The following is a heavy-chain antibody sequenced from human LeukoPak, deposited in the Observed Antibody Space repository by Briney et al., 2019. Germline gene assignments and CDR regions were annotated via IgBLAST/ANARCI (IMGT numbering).Heavy chain of an antibody. Sequence: ASVKVSCKASGYTFTGYYIHWVRQAPGQGLEGMGWINPNTGGTNYAQRFQGRVTMTRDSSISTAYMELGGLTSDDTALYYCARDCCSSAYTWGYWGQGTLVTVSS. D-gene: IGHD3-22*01. V-gene: IGHV1-2*02. CDR1: GYTFTGYY. J-gene: IGHJ4*02. CDR3: ARDCCSSAYTWGY. CDR2: INPNTGGT.